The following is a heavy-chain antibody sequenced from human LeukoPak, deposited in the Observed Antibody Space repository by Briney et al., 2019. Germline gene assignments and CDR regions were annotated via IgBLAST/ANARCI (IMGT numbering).Heavy chain of an antibody. CDR3: ARVGRVWFGELFIDY. Sequence: ASVKVSCKASGYTFTSYDINWVRQATGQGLEWMGWMNPNSGNTGYAQKFQGRVTMTRNTSISTAYAELSSLRSEGTAVYYCARVGRVWFGELFIDYWGQGTLVTVSS. CDR2: MNPNSGNT. V-gene: IGHV1-8*01. D-gene: IGHD3-10*01. CDR1: GYTFTSYD. J-gene: IGHJ4*02.